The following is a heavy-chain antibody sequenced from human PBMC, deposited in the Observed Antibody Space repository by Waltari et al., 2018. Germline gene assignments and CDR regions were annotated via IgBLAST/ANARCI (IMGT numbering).Heavy chain of an antibody. J-gene: IGHJ5*02. D-gene: IGHD6-19*01. Sequence: EVQLFESGGGLVQPGGSLRLSCAASGFTFGSNTMSWVRQGPGKGLEGVSSMGGRGISTLDTDSVKGRGTISRDNSKNMLHLQLNSLRAADTAVYYCVRDGSSIANSRSDNWFDHWGQGTLVTVSS. CDR2: MGGRGIST. V-gene: IGHV3-23*01. CDR1: GFTFGSNT. CDR3: VRDGSSIANSRSDNWFDH.